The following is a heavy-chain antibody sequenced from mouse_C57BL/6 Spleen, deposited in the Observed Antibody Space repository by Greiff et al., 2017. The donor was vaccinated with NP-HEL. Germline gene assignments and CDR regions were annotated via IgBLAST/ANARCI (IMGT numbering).Heavy chain of an antibody. CDR1: GFNIKDDY. CDR3: TIWWGGL. Sequence: EVQLKQSGAELVRPGASVKLSCTASGFNIKDDYMHWVKQRPEQGLEWIGWIDPENGDTEYASKFQGKATITADTSSNTAYLQLSSLTFEDTAVYYCTIWWGGLWGQGTTLTVSS. CDR2: IDPENGDT. J-gene: IGHJ2*01. D-gene: IGHD1-1*02. V-gene: IGHV14-4*01.